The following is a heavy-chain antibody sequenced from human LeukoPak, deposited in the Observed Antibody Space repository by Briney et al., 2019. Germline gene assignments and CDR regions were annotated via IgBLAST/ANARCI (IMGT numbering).Heavy chain of an antibody. J-gene: IGHJ4*02. V-gene: IGHV3-9*01. D-gene: IGHD3-22*01. CDR2: ISWNSGSI. Sequence: GGSLRLSCAASGFTFDDYAMHWVRQAPGKGLEWVSGISWNSGSIGYADSVKGRFTISRDNAKNSLYLQMNSLRAEDTALYYCAKPYYDSSGYSATTFDYWGQGTLVTVSS. CDR3: AKPYYDSSGYSATTFDY. CDR1: GFTFDDYA.